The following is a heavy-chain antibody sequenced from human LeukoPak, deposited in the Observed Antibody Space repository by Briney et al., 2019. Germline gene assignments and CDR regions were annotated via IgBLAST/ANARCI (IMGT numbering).Heavy chain of an antibody. Sequence: GVNLRRYSAASGFTCNDYWMTWLRQAPGKGLEWVATTKHDGRNKHYVDSVKGRFAISRDNANNSVHLQMNSLRAEDTAVYFCARSYTASGYYYGVAYWGQGNLVSVSS. CDR3: ARSYTASGYYYGVAY. V-gene: IGHV3-7*01. J-gene: IGHJ4*02. D-gene: IGHD3-22*01. CDR1: GFTCNDYW. CDR2: TKHDGRNK.